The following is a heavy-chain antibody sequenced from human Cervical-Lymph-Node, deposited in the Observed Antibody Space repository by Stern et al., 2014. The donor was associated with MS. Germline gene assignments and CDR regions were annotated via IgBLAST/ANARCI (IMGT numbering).Heavy chain of an antibody. V-gene: IGHV3-33*01. Sequence: VQLVESGGGVVQPGRSLRLSCAASGFSFSRYAMHWVRQAPGKGLEWVALTWYDGSNPYVPAAVTGRFTISRDNFKNTLYLQMNSLRAEDTAVYYCASAYSSSHYYFDYWGQGTLVTVSS. CDR2: TWYDGSNP. D-gene: IGHD6-13*01. CDR3: ASAYSSSHYYFDY. J-gene: IGHJ4*02. CDR1: GFSFSRYA.